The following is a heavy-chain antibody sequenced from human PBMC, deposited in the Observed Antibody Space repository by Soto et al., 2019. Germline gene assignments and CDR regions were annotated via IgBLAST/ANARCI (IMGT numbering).Heavy chain of an antibody. CDR1: VAALSDNY. Sequence: SETLSFTCACYVAALSDNYCNWLRQPPGKVLELIGEINHSGNTNYNPSLRSRVTISIDTSKNQLSLNLRSVSAADTAFYYCARGRVEFDDWGQGTPVTVSS. CDR3: ARGRVEFDD. CDR2: INHSGNT. J-gene: IGHJ5*02. V-gene: IGHV4-34*01.